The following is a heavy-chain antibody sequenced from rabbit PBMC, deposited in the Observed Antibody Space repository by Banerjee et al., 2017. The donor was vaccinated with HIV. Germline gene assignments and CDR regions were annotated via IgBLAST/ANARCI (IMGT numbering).Heavy chain of an antibody. J-gene: IGHJ4*01. D-gene: IGHD4-1*01. V-gene: IGHV1S7*01. Sequence: QLEESGGGLVQPGGSLKLSCKASGFDFNNYYMNWVRQAPGKGLEWIGYIDPIFGTAYYASWVNGRFTISSHNAQNTLYLQLNSLTVADTATYFCARGSDGSGWGRYFNLWGQGTLVTVS. CDR3: ARGSDGSGWGRYFNL. CDR2: IDPIFGTA. CDR1: GFDFNNYY.